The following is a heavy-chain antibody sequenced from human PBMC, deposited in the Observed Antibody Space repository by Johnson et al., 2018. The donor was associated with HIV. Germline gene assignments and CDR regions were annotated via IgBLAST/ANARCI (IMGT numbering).Heavy chain of an antibody. CDR2: IKQVGSEK. CDR3: ARDIIAVAGYDAFDI. CDR1: GFTVSSNY. D-gene: IGHD6-19*01. V-gene: IGHV3-7*05. J-gene: IGHJ3*02. Sequence: VQLVESGGGLVQPGGSLRLSCAASGFTVSSNYMSWVRQAPGKGLEWVANIKQVGSEKYYVDSVKGRFTISRDNAKNSLYLQMNSLRAEDTAVYYCARDIIAVAGYDAFDIWGQGTMVTVSS.